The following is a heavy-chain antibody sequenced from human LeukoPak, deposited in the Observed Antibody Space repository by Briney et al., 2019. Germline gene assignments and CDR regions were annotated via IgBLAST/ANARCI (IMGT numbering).Heavy chain of an antibody. CDR1: GGAIIGYY. V-gene: IGHV4-59*01. CDR3: ASASGSSWYYFDY. Sequence: SETLSLTCTVSGGAIIGYYWSWIRQPPGKGLEWIGYIYYAGNTIYNPSLNSRVTISIDTSKNHLSLRLSSVTAADTAVYYCASASGSSWYYFDYWGQGTLVTVSS. J-gene: IGHJ4*02. CDR2: IYYAGNT. D-gene: IGHD6-13*01.